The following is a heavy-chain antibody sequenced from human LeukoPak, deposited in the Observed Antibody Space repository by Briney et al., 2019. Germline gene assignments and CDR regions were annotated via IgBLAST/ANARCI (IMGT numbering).Heavy chain of an antibody. D-gene: IGHD3-9*01. CDR3: AKGSPGTRYYDILTGYPYYFDY. V-gene: IGHV3-23*01. CDR2: ISGSGGST. J-gene: IGHJ4*02. Sequence: GGSLRLSCAASGFTFDDYGMSWVRQAPGKGLEWVSAISGSGGSTYYADSVKGRSTISRDNSKNTLYLQMNSLRAEDTAVYYCAKGSPGTRYYDILTGYPYYFDYWGQGTLVTVSS. CDR1: GFTFDDYG.